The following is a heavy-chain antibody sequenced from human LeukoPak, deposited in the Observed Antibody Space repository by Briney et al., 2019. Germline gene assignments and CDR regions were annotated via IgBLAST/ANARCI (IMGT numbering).Heavy chain of an antibody. V-gene: IGHV3-11*03. D-gene: IGHD1-26*01. J-gene: IGHJ4*02. CDR2: ISSSSSYT. CDR1: GFIFSDYY. CDR3: ANEVGATRHFDY. Sequence: PGGSLRLSCAASGFIFSDYYMSWIRQAPGKGLEWISYISSSSSYTSYADSVKGRFTISRDNSKNSLYLQMNSLRTEDTALYYCANEVGATRHFDYWGQGTLVTVSS.